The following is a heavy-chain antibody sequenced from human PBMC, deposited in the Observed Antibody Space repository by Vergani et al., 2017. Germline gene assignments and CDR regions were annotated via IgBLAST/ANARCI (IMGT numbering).Heavy chain of an antibody. D-gene: IGHD3-16*01. J-gene: IGHJ2*01. Sequence: VQLQESGPGLVKPSDTLSLTCAVSGYSISSSNWWGWIRQPPGKGLEWIGYIYYSGSTNYNPSLKSRVTISVDTSKNQFSLNLTSVTAADTAVYYCAGGRGDNWYFDLWGRGTLVTVSS. CDR3: AGGRGDNWYFDL. CDR1: GYSISSSNW. CDR2: IYYSGST. V-gene: IGHV4-28*01.